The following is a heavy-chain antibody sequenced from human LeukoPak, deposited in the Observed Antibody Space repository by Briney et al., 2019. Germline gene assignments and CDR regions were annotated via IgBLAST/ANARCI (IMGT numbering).Heavy chain of an antibody. CDR3: TTDSDRWFGELLFDY. V-gene: IGHV3-15*01. CDR2: IKSKTDGGTT. D-gene: IGHD3-10*01. Sequence: GGSLRLSCAASGFTFSNAWMSWVRQAPGKGLEWVGRIKSKTDGGTTDYAAPVKGRFTISRDDSKNTLYLQMNSLKTEDTAVYYCTTDSDRWFGELLFDYWGQGTLVTVSS. CDR1: GFTFSNAW. J-gene: IGHJ4*02.